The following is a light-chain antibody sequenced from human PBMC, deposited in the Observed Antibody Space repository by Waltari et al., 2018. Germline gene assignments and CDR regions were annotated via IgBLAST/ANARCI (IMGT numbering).Light chain of an antibody. Sequence: QSALTQPPSASGSPGQPVTISCPGTSSDVGGYNYVPGYQQHPGKAPKLIIYEVTKRPSGVPDRFSGSKSGNTASPTVSGLQADDEADYYCNSYAGRNRLGVFGGGTKVTVL. V-gene: IGLV2-8*01. CDR1: SSDVGGYNY. CDR3: NSYAGRNRLGV. CDR2: EVT. J-gene: IGLJ2*01.